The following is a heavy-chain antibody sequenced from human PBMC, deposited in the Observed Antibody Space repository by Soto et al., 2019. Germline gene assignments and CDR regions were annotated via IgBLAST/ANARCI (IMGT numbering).Heavy chain of an antibody. D-gene: IGHD2-21*02. CDR3: ASAEVAYWGCACYGWNAFDI. CDR2: IYAGDSDT. J-gene: IGHJ3*02. V-gene: IGHV5-51*01. Sequence: GASLKIYCKGSGYNFSNYWIGWVRQMPGKGLEWMGIIYAGDSDTKYSPSFQGQVTISADKSTSTAYLHWSSLEASDTAMYYCASAEVAYWGCACYGWNAFDIWGQGTMVTVSS. CDR1: GYNFSNYW.